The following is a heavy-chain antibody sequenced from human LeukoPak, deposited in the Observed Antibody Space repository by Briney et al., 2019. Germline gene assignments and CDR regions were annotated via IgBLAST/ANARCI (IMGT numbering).Heavy chain of an antibody. CDR3: ARDAGDSYYYDSSGYLSWFDP. CDR1: GGTFSSYA. Sequence: ASVKVSCKASGGTFSSYAISWVRQAPGQGLEWMGRIIPILGIANYAQKFQGRVTITADKSTSTAYMELSSLRSEDTAVYYCARDAGDSYYYDSSGYLSWFDPWGQGTLVTVSS. D-gene: IGHD3-22*01. J-gene: IGHJ5*02. CDR2: IIPILGIA. V-gene: IGHV1-69*04.